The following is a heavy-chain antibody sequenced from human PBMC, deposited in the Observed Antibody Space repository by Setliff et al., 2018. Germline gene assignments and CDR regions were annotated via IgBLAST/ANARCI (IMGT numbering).Heavy chain of an antibody. CDR1: GGSFSTYY. CDR2: INHSGRT. Sequence: SETLSLTCAVYGGSFSTYYWNWIRQPPGKGLEWIGEINHSGRTNYNPSLKSRVTISVDTSKNQFSLKLRSVTAADTAVYYCARGDEIVQGRHGAFDIWGQGTMVTVSS. CDR3: ARGDEIVQGRHGAFDI. V-gene: IGHV4-34*01. J-gene: IGHJ3*02. D-gene: IGHD1-1*01.